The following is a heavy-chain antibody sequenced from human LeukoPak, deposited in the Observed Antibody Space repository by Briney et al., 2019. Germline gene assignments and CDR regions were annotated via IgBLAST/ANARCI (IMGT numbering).Heavy chain of an antibody. V-gene: IGHV3-48*03. J-gene: IGHJ4*01. CDR1: GFTFSNYE. CDR2: ISSSGSTI. Sequence: GGSLRLSCAASGFTFSNYEMNWVRQAPGKGLEWFSYISSSGSTICYADSVKGRFTISRDNAKNSLFLQMNRLRAEDTAVYYCARAIRDAYSRVDYWGHGTLVTVSS. CDR3: ARAIRDAYSRVDY. D-gene: IGHD5-24*01.